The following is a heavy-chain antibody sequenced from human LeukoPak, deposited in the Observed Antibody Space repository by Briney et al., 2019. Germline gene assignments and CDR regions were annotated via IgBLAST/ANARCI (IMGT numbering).Heavy chain of an antibody. D-gene: IGHD6-19*01. J-gene: IGHJ3*02. CDR1: GFPFSNFA. V-gene: IGHV3-23*01. CDR3: AREVRVAGNDAFDI. Sequence: GGSLRLSCAASGFPFSNFAMNWVRQAPGKGLQWVSSISGSGGSTYNADSVKGRFTISRDNSKNTLYLQMGSLRAEDMAVYYCAREVRVAGNDAFDIWGQGTMVTVSS. CDR2: ISGSGGST.